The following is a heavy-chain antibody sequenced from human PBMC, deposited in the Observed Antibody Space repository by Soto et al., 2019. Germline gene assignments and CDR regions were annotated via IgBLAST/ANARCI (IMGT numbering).Heavy chain of an antibody. CDR2: ISADNGNR. J-gene: IGHJ4*02. Sequence: QVQLVQSGAEVKKPGASVKVSCKASGYTFTSYGISWVRQAPGQGIEWMGWISADNGNRNYAQKFQGRVTMTTDTSANTAYMDLRSLRSDDTAVYYCARGKDDFWSGYLDNWGQGTLVTVPS. CDR1: GYTFTSYG. CDR3: ARGKDDFWSGYLDN. V-gene: IGHV1-18*01. D-gene: IGHD3-3*01.